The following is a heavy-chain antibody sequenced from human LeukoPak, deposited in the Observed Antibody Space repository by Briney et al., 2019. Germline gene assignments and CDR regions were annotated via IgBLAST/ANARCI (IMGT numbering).Heavy chain of an antibody. CDR3: AILFGYAINDDALDI. CDR2: IIPLFGTA. D-gene: IGHD3-3*01. CDR1: GYTFTSYG. J-gene: IGHJ3*02. V-gene: IGHV1-69*06. Sequence: SVKVSCKASGYTFTSYGISWVRQAPGQGLEWMGGIIPLFGTANYAQKFQGRVTITADKSTSTAYMELSSLRSEDTAVYYCAILFGYAINDDALDIWGQGTMVTVSS.